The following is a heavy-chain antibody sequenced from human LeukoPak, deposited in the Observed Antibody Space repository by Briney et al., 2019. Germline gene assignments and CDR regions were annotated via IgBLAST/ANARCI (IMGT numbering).Heavy chain of an antibody. D-gene: IGHD2-15*01. CDR2: IYSGGST. CDR3: ASHDRYCSGGSCYSGIDY. J-gene: IGHJ4*02. V-gene: IGHV3-53*01. Sequence: GGSLRLSCAASGFTVSSNYMSWVRQAPGRGLEWVSVIYSGGSTYYADSVKGRFTISRDNSKNTLYLQMNSLRAEDTAVYYCASHDRYCSGGSCYSGIDYWGQGTLVTVSS. CDR1: GFTVSSNY.